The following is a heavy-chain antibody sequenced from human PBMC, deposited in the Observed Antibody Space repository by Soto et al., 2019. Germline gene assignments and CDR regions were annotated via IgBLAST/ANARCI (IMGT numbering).Heavy chain of an antibody. Sequence: GASEKVSCKVAGYTFTDLSVHWVRQAPGKGLEWMGGFDPEEDETIYAQKFKGRVAMTEDTSTDTAYMELSSLRSEDTAMYYCATGGGFGKWGHTCPSSYGMHVWGQATAVTVSS. CDR2: FDPEEDET. D-gene: IGHD3-10*01. V-gene: IGHV1-24*01. CDR3: ATGGGFGKWGHTCPSSYGMHV. J-gene: IGHJ6*02. CDR1: GYTFTDLS.